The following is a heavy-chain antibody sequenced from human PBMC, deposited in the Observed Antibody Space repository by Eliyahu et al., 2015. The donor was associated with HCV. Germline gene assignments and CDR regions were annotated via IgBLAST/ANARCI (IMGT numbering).Heavy chain of an antibody. CDR3: ARDGYDSGRPFDY. D-gene: IGHD3-10*01. CDR2: IYSSGST. Sequence: QVQLQESGPGLVKPSETLSLSCAVSGASISSYYWSWIRQPAGKGLEWIGRIYSSGSTNYNPSLKSRITLSVDTSKNQFSLKLSSVTAADTAVYYCARDGYDSGRPFDYWGQGTLVTVSS. J-gene: IGHJ4*02. CDR1: GASISSYY. V-gene: IGHV4-4*07.